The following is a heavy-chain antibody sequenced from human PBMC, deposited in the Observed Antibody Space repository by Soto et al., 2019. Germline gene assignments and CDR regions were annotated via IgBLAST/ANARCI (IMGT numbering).Heavy chain of an antibody. CDR1: GESSSGSY. J-gene: IGHJ4*02. CDR2: IYHSGKT. V-gene: IGHV4-34*01. CDR3: ARGRLSVAARPRGYYFDY. Sequence: SETLSLTCAVSGESSSGSYWTWIRQPPGKGLEWIGEIYHSGKTNYNPSLESRVTFSVDTSKNHFSLNLTSVTAADTAVYYCARGRLSVAARPRGYYFDYWGQGTLVTVSS. D-gene: IGHD6-6*01.